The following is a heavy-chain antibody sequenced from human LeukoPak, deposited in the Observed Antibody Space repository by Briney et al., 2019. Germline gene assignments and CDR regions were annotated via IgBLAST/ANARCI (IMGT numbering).Heavy chain of an antibody. Sequence: GGSLRLSCAASGFTFSSYAMSWVRQAPGKGLEWVSSIGVSGGSTYYADSVNGRFTISRDNSKNTLYLQMNSLRAEDTAVYYCAKVMAGGFDYWGQGTLVTVSS. CDR1: GFTFSSYA. J-gene: IGHJ4*02. D-gene: IGHD5-24*01. V-gene: IGHV3-23*01. CDR3: AKVMAGGFDY. CDR2: IGVSGGST.